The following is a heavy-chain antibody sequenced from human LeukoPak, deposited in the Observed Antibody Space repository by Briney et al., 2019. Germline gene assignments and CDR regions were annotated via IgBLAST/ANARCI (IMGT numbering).Heavy chain of an antibody. CDR3: AKDKYYDSSGLPDY. CDR1: GFTFDDYA. CDR2: ISWNSGSI. D-gene: IGHD3-22*01. V-gene: IGHV3-9*01. Sequence: GRSLRLSCAASGFTFDDYAMHWVRQAPGKGLEWVSGISWNSGSIGYADSVKGRFTISRDNAKNSLYLQMNSLRAEDTALYYCAKDKYYDSSGLPDYWGQETLVTVSS. J-gene: IGHJ4*02.